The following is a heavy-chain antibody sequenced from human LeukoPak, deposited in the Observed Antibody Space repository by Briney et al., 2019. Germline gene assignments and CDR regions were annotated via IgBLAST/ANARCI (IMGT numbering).Heavy chain of an antibody. CDR2: ISGSGGST. CDR1: GFTFSSYA. D-gene: IGHD6-13*01. J-gene: IGHJ5*02. CDR3: AKDTNVYSSSWYLADPGWFDP. V-gene: IGHV3-23*01. Sequence: PGGSLRLSCAASGFTFSSYAMSWVRQAPGKGLEWVSAISGSGGSTYYADSVKGRFTISRDNSKNTLYLQMNSLRAEDTAVYYCAKDTNVYSSSWYLADPGWFDPWGQGTLVTVSS.